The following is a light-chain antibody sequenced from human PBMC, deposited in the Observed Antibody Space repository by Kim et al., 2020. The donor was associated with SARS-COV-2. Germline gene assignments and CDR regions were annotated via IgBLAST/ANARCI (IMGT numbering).Light chain of an antibody. CDR3: QQYSSSPWT. CDR2: KAS. Sequence: AAVGDRVTITCRASQSISSFLAWYHQRPGTAPKLLIYKASILESGVTSTFSGRGSGTEFTLTISRLQPDDYATYYCQQYSSSPWTFGQGTKVDIK. CDR1: QSISSF. V-gene: IGKV1-5*03. J-gene: IGKJ1*01.